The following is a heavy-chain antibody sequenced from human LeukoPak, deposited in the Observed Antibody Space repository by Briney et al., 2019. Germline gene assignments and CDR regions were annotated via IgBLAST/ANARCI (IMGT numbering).Heavy chain of an antibody. J-gene: IGHJ4*02. D-gene: IGHD1-26*01. CDR2: ISASGGDT. Sequence: GGSLRLSCVVSGLTFSSYSMSWVRQAPGKGLEWVSGISASGGDTWYPDSVKGRFTISRDNSKNTLFLQMNSLRVEDTALYYCARARWELLYNFDYWGQGTLVTVSS. CDR3: ARARWELLYNFDY. V-gene: IGHV3-23*01. CDR1: GLTFSSYS.